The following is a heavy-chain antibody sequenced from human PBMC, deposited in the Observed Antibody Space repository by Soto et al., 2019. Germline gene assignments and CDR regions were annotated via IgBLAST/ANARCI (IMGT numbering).Heavy chain of an antibody. D-gene: IGHD5-18*01. J-gene: IGHJ6*04. CDR2: INHSGIT. CDR3: ARGKPSGYRFGPRNFFYYGMDV. CDR1: SGSLTDHY. Sequence: NPSETLSLTCGVFSGSLTDHYWTWIRQTPGKGLEWIGEINHSGITDYNPSLKSRVTLSLDTSKNQFSLKVTALTAADTAVYYCARGKPSGYRFGPRNFFYYGMDVWGTGTTVTVSS. V-gene: IGHV4-34*01.